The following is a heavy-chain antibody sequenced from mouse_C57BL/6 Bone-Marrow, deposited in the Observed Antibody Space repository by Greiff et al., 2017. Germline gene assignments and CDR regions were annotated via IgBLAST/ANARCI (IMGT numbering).Heavy chain of an antibody. Sequence: VQRVESGGGLVKPGGSLKLSCAASGFTFSSYAMSWVRQTPEKRLEWVATISDGGSYTYYPDNVKGRFTISRDNAKNNLYLQMSHLKSEDTAMYYCARTNWDGIAYWGQGTLVTVSA. CDR1: GFTFSSYA. J-gene: IGHJ3*01. V-gene: IGHV5-4*01. CDR2: ISDGGSYT. CDR3: ARTNWDGIAY. D-gene: IGHD4-1*01.